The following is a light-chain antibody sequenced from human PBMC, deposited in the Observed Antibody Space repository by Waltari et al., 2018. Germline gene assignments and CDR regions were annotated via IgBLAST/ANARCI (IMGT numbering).Light chain of an antibody. CDR1: SSDIGFYNY. Sequence: QSALTQPASVSGSLGQSITISCTGTSSDIGFYNYFPWYQQHPGKAPKLIIYDVLKRPSGFSSRFSGSKSGNTASLTISGLQAEDEADYYCNSYTGYYTWVFGGGTKLTVL. CDR3: NSYTGYYTWV. CDR2: DVL. J-gene: IGLJ3*02. V-gene: IGLV2-14*01.